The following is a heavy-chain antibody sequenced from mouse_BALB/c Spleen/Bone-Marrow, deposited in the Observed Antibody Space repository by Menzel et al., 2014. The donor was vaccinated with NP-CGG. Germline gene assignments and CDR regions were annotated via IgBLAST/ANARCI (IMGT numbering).Heavy chain of an antibody. Sequence: EVQLQQSGPGLVKPSPTVSLTCTVTGISITTGNYRWSWIRQFPGNKLEWIGYIYYSGTITYNPSLTSRTTITRDTSKNQFFLEMNSLTAEDTATYYCARYGNYFDYWGQGTTLTVSS. J-gene: IGHJ2*01. CDR3: ARYGNYFDY. CDR2: IYYSGTI. CDR1: GISITTGNYR. D-gene: IGHD2-1*01. V-gene: IGHV3-5*02.